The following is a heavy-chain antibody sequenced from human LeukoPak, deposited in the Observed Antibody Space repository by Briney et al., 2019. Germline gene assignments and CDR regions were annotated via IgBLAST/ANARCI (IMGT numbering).Heavy chain of an antibody. CDR1: GGSISSSSYY. D-gene: IGHD6-19*01. J-gene: IGHJ5*02. CDR2: IYYSGST. V-gene: IGHV4-39*01. Sequence: SETLSLTCTVSGGSISSSSYYWGWIRQPPRKGLEWIGSIYYSGSTYYNPSLKRRVTISVDTSKNQFSLKLSSVTAADTAVYYCASIRIAVAGTPKENWFDPWGQGTLVTVSS. CDR3: ASIRIAVAGTPKENWFDP.